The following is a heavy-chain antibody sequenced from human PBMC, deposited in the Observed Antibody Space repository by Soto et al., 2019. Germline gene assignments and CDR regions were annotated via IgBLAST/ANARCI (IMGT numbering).Heavy chain of an antibody. CDR1: GYTFTVYY. CDR2: INPNSGGT. V-gene: IGHV1-2*02. Sequence: ASVKVSCKASGYTFTVYYMHCALQAPGQWLEWMGWINPNSGGTNYAQKFQGRVTMTRDTSISTAYMELSRLRSDDTAVYYCARPTHLAELKNWGQGTLVTVSS. J-gene: IGHJ4*02. CDR3: ARPTHLAELKN. D-gene: IGHD1-7*01.